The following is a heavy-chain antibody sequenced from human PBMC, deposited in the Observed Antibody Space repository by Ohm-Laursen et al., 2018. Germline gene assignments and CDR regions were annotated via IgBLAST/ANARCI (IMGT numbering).Heavy chain of an antibody. J-gene: IGHJ4*02. CDR1: GFTFSSYA. CDR3: AKGTNYYGSGSYSDY. D-gene: IGHD3-10*01. V-gene: IGHV3-23*01. CDR2: ISGSGGKT. Sequence: SLRLSCTASGFTFSSYAMSWVRQAPGKGLEWVSHISGSGGKTYYADSVKGRFTISRDNSKNTLYLQMNSLRAEDTAVYYCAKGTNYYGSGSYSDYWGQGTLVTVSS.